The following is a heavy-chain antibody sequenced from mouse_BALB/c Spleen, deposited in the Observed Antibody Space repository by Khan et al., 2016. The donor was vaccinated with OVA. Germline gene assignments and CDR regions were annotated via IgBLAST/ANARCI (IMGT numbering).Heavy chain of an antibody. D-gene: IGHD3-2*01. J-gene: IGHJ3*01. CDR3: TRRGTARATLWFAY. Sequence: QVQLQQSGAELVKPGASVKLSCKASGCTFTSYYMYWLKQGPGQGLEWIGEINPSNGGTNFNEKFKSKATLTVDKSSSTAYMQLSSLTSEDSAVYYGTRRGTARATLWFAYWGQGTLVTVSA. CDR2: INPSNGGT. CDR1: GCTFTSYY. V-gene: IGHV1S81*02.